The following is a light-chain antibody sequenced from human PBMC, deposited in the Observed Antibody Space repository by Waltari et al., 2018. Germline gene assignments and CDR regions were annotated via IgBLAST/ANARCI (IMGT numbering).Light chain of an antibody. CDR3: QQSIQWPYT. J-gene: IGKJ2*01. CDR2: GVF. Sequence: DRAMTQSPATLPLSPGERATLSCRASQSVNRNIAWYQQKPGQPPRLPIYGVFSKATRLPDRFTGSGSGIELTLTIISLVPEEVGISQYQQSIQWPYTFGQGTKVEIK. V-gene: IGKV3D-15*01. CDR1: QSVNRN.